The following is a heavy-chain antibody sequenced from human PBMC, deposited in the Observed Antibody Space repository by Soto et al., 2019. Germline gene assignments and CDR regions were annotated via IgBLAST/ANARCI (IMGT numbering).Heavy chain of an antibody. J-gene: IGHJ4*02. V-gene: IGHV3-49*03. D-gene: IGHD5-12*01. CDR2: IRSKPFGGTT. CDR1: GFSFGDYA. Sequence: PGGSLRLSCTGSGFSFGDYAMSWFRQVPGKGLEWVGFIRSKPFGGTTAYAASVQGRFMISRDDSKSNGYLQMSSLKTEDTAVYFCSRSKEYHGYDDLEHWGQGTRVTVST. CDR3: SRSKEYHGYDDLEH.